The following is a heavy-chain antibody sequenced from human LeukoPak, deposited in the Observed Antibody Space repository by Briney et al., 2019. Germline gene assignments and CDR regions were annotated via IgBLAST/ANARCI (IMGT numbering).Heavy chain of an antibody. CDR3: ARDLDWNYHYGMDV. CDR1: GYTFTSYA. J-gene: IGHJ6*02. V-gene: IGHV1-3*01. Sequence: ASVKVSCKASGYTFTSYAMHWVRQAPGQRLEWMGWINAGNGNTKYSQKFQGRVIITRDTSASTAYMELSSLRSEDTAVYYCARDLDWNYHYGMDVWGQGTTVTVSS. D-gene: IGHD3-9*01. CDR2: INAGNGNT.